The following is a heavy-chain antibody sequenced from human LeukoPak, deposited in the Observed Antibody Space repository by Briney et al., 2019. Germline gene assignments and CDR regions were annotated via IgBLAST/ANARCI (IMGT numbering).Heavy chain of an antibody. D-gene: IGHD3-22*01. CDR2: IKPDGSAQ. Sequence: GGSLRLSCAASGFTFSNAWMSWVRQAPGKGLEWVATIKPDGSAQYYVDSVKGRFTISRDNAKNSLFLQINSLRAEDTAVYYCANGGTYSSGPWGQGTLVTVSS. J-gene: IGHJ5*02. CDR1: GFTFSNAW. CDR3: ANGGTYSSGP. V-gene: IGHV3-7*01.